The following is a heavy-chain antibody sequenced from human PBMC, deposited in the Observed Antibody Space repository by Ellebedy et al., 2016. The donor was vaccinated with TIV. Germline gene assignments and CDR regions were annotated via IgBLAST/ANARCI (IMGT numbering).Heavy chain of an antibody. CDR1: GGSISSSNW. CDR2: IYHSGST. CDR3: ARADYDSNVDYYYGMDV. D-gene: IGHD3-22*01. J-gene: IGHJ6*02. Sequence: MPSETLSLTCAVSGGSISSSNWWSWVRQPPGKGLEWIGEIYHSGSTNYNPSLKSRVTISVDKSKNQFSLKLSSVTAADTAVYYCARADYDSNVDYYYGMDVWGQGTTVTVSS. V-gene: IGHV4-4*02.